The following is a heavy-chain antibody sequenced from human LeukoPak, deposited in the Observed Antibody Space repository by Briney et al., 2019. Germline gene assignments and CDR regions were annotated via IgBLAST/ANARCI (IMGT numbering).Heavy chain of an antibody. CDR1: GFTFSSYW. D-gene: IGHD6-13*01. V-gene: IGHV3-7*01. CDR2: IKQDGSEK. CDR3: ARDRGVYSSSWKYYYYMDV. J-gene: IGHJ6*03. Sequence: PGGSLRLSCAASGFTFSSYWMSWVRQAPGKGLEWVASIKQDGSEKYYVDSVKGRFTISRDNAKNSLYLQMNSLRAEDTAVYYCARDRGVYSSSWKYYYYMDVWGKGTTVTVSS.